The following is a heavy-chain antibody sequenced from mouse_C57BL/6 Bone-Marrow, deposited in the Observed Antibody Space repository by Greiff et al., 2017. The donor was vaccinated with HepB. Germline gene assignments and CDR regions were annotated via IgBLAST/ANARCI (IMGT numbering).Heavy chain of an antibody. J-gene: IGHJ4*01. Sequence: EVQLQQSGPELVKPGASVKISCKASGYTFTDYYMNWVKQSHGKSLEWIGDINPNNGGTSYNQKFKGKATLTVDKSSSTAYMELRSLTSEDSAVYYCARRPLITTVRGYAMDYWGQGTSVTVSS. CDR1: GYTFTDYY. CDR3: ARRPLITTVRGYAMDY. D-gene: IGHD1-1*01. CDR2: INPNNGGT. V-gene: IGHV1-26*01.